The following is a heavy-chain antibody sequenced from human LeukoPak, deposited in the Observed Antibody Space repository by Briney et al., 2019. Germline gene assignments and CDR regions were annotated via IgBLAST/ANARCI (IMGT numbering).Heavy chain of an antibody. CDR3: ARAQPEKVGLLEWLSKKDYYYYGMDV. D-gene: IGHD3-3*01. CDR2: IIPIFGTA. Sequence: GASVKVSCKDSGGTFSSYAISWVRQAPGQGLEWMGGIIPIFGTANYAQKFQGRVTITADESTSTAYMELSSLRSEDTAVYYCARAQPEKVGLLEWLSKKDYYYYGMDVWGQGTTVTVSS. CDR1: GGTFSSYA. J-gene: IGHJ6*02. V-gene: IGHV1-69*13.